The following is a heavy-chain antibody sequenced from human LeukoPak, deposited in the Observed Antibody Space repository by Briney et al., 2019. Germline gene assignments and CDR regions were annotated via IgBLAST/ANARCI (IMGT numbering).Heavy chain of an antibody. CDR2: ISYDGSNK. D-gene: IGHD2-15*01. CDR1: GFTFSSYD. V-gene: IGHV3-30*18. CDR3: AKSPAGIPDY. Sequence: PGRSLRLSRAASGFTFSSYDMHWVRQAPGKGLEWVAVISYDGSNKYYADSVKGRFTISRDNSKNTLYLQMNSLRAEDTAVYYCAKSPAGIPDYWGQGTLVTVSS. J-gene: IGHJ4*02.